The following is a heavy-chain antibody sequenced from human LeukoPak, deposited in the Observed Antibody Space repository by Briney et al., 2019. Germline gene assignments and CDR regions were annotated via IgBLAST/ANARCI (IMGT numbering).Heavy chain of an antibody. CDR1: GFTLSSYE. Sequence: GGSLRLSCAASGFTLSSYEMHWARQAPGKGLVWVSRINSDGSRTGYADAVKGRFTISRDNAKNMLYLQMNSLRAEDTAIYYCARELPREVTLDYWGQGTLVTVSS. J-gene: IGHJ4*02. CDR2: INSDGSRT. V-gene: IGHV3-74*01. D-gene: IGHD2-21*02. CDR3: ARELPREVTLDY.